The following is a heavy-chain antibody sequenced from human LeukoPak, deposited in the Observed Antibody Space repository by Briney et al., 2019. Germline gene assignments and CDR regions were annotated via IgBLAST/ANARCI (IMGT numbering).Heavy chain of an antibody. CDR3: AGDRATSYFDY. J-gene: IGHJ4*02. Sequence: GTSLRLSCAASGFTFRSHGMHWVRQDPGKWLEWVAFIWYDGSNKYYTDSVKGRFTISRDNSKNTLYLQMNSLRAEDTAVYYCAGDRATSYFDYWGQGALVTISS. V-gene: IGHV3-33*01. CDR2: IWYDGSNK. D-gene: IGHD1-26*01. CDR1: GFTFRSHG.